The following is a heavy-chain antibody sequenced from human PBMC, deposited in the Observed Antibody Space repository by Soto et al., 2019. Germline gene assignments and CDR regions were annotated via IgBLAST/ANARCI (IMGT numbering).Heavy chain of an antibody. CDR2: ISGSGGST. CDR1: GFTFSSYA. V-gene: IGHV3-23*01. J-gene: IGHJ3*02. Sequence: EVQLLESGGGLVQPGVSLRLSCAASGFTFSSYAMSWVRQAAGMGLEWVSAISGSGGSTYYADYVKGRFTISRDNSKNTLYLQMNSLRAEDTAVYYCAKDHPIPLYGDYVGYAFAIWGQGTMVTVSS. D-gene: IGHD4-17*01. CDR3: AKDHPIPLYGDYVGYAFAI.